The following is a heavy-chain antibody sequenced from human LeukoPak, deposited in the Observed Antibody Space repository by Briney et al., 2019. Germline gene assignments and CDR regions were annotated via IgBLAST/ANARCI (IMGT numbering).Heavy chain of an antibody. J-gene: IGHJ5*02. Sequence: SETLSLTCTVSGGSISTYYWSWIRQPPGKGLEWIGYLYNNGSTNYNPSLKSRVTISVDTSKNQFSLKLSSVTAADTAVYYCARGLRYDSSESQYNWFDPWGQGTLVIVSS. V-gene: IGHV4-4*08. CDR3: ARGLRYDSSESQYNWFDP. CDR2: LYNNGST. CDR1: GGSISTYY. D-gene: IGHD3-22*01.